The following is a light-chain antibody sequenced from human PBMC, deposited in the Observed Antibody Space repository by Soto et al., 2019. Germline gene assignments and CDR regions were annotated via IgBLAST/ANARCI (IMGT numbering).Light chain of an antibody. CDR2: GAS. CDR1: QSVDTTF. V-gene: IGKV3-20*01. CDR3: QQYMSSVT. J-gene: IGKJ1*01. Sequence: EIVLTQSPGSLSLSPGQRATLSCRVSQSVDTTFFAWYQKKPGQAPRLLIQGASKRATGIPDRFSGSGSGTDFTLIISRLEPEDFAVYYCQQYMSSVTFGQGTKVEIK.